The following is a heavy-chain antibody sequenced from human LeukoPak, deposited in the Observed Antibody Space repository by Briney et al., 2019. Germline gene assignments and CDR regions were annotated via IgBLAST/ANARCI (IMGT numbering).Heavy chain of an antibody. CDR3: TRGVLTTVSYYMDV. Sequence: SETLSLTCTVSGGSVSSHQWSWIRQPPGKGQEWIGYIYYSGSTNYNPSLKSRFTISIDTSNNRFSLKLSSVTAADTAVYYCTRGVLTTVSYYMDVWGKGTTVTVSS. CDR1: GGSVSSHQ. D-gene: IGHD4-11*01. J-gene: IGHJ6*03. V-gene: IGHV4-59*02. CDR2: IYYSGST.